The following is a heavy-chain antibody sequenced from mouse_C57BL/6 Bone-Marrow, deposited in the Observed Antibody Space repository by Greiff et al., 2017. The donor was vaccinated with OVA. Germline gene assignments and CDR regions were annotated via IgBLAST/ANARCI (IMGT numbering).Heavy chain of an antibody. CDR2: IHPNSGST. J-gene: IGHJ4*01. CDR3: ARRGLGLAMDY. D-gene: IGHD4-1*01. V-gene: IGHV1-64*01. CDR1: GYTFTSYW. Sequence: QVQLQQPGAELVKPGASVKLSCKASGYTFTSYWMHWVKQRPGQGLEWIGMIHPNSGSTNYNEKFKSKATLTVDKSSSTAYMQLSSLTSEDSAVYYCARRGLGLAMDYWGQGTSVTVSS.